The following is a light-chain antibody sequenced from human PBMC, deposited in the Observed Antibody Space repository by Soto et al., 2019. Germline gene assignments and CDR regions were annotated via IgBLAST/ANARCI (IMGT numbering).Light chain of an antibody. CDR3: QQYDKWPIT. J-gene: IGKJ5*01. CDR2: EAS. V-gene: IGKV3-15*01. CDR1: QSVSSN. Sequence: EIVMTQSPATLSVSPGERVTLSCRASQSVSSNLGWYQQKPGQAPRLLIYEASTWATGIPARFSGSGSGTEFTLTISSLQTEDFAVYYCQQYDKWPITFGQGTRLENK.